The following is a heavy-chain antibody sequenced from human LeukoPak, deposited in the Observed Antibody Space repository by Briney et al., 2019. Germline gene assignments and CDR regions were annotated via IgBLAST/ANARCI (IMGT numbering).Heavy chain of an antibody. CDR3: AKQYSGWPTYYFDY. J-gene: IGHJ4*02. CDR2: ISYDGSNK. CDR1: GFTFSSYA. V-gene: IGHV3-30-3*02. Sequence: GRSLRLSCAASGFTFSSYAMHWVRQAPGKGLEWVAVISYDGSNKYYADSVKGRFTISRDNSKNTLYLQMNSLRAEDTAVYYCAKQYSGWPTYYFDYWGQGTLVPVSS. D-gene: IGHD6-25*01.